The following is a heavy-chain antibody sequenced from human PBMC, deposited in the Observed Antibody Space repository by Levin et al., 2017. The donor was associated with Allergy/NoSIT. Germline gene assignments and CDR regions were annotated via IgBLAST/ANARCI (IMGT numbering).Heavy chain of an antibody. CDR3: ATRSGAVAGTGY. Sequence: GESLKISCAASGFTFSSYWMHWVRQAPGKGLVWVSRINSDGSSTSYADSVKGRFTISRDNAKNTLYLQMNSLRAEETAVYYCATRSGAVAGTGYWGQGTLVTVSS. CDR2: INSDGSST. J-gene: IGHJ4*02. V-gene: IGHV3-74*01. CDR1: GFTFSSYW. D-gene: IGHD6-19*01.